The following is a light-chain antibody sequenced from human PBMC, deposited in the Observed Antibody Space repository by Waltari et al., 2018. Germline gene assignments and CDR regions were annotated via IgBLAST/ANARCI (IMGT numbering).Light chain of an antibody. V-gene: IGKV1-39*01. CDR1: QFISSY. Sequence: DIQMTQSPSSLSASVGDRVTITCRASQFISSYLNWYQQKPGRAPKLLIFAASSLESGFPSRFSGSGSGTDFTLTISRLQVEDFATYYCQQSYNTPPNFGGGTKVEIK. CDR3: QQSYNTPPN. CDR2: AAS. J-gene: IGKJ4*01.